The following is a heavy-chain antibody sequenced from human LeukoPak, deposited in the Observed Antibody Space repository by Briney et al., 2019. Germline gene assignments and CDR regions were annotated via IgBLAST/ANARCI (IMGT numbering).Heavy chain of an antibody. CDR2: ISGSGGST. D-gene: IGHD3-10*01. J-gene: IGHJ4*02. CDR3: ARDNSNPGSGSYYDDY. V-gene: IGHV3-23*01. CDR1: GFTFSSYG. Sequence: GGTLRLSCAASGFTFSSYGMSWVRQAPGKGLEWVSAISGSGGSTYYADSVKGRFTISRDNSKNTLYPQMNSLRAEDTAVYYCARDNSNPGSGSYYDDYWGQGTLVTVSS.